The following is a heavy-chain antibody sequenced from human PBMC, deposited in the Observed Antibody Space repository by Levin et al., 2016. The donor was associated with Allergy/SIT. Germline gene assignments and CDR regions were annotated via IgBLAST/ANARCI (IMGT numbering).Heavy chain of an antibody. V-gene: IGHV1-8*01. CDR3: ARDLMRSPSVY. CDR1: GYIFTNHD. J-gene: IGHJ4*02. D-gene: IGHD3-10*01. Sequence: ASVKVSCKASGYIFTNHDINWVRQATGQGLEWMGWMNPNSGNTIYAQNFRGRVTIARDTSISTAYMELTGLTADDTAVYYCARDLMRSPSVYWGQGTLVTVSS. CDR2: MNPNSGNT.